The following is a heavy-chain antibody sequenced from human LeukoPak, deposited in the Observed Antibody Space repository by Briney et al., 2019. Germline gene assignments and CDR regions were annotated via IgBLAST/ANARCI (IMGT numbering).Heavy chain of an antibody. J-gene: IGHJ6*03. CDR2: INHSGGST. D-gene: IGHD5-18*01. CDR1: GFIFSSYA. V-gene: IGHV3-23*01. Sequence: GGSLRLSCAASGFIFSSYAMSWVRQAPGKGLEWVSAINHSGGSTYYADSVKGRFTISRDNFKNTLYLQMNSLRAEDTAVYYCAKRDTAISYYMDVWGKGTTVTVSS. CDR3: AKRDTAISYYMDV.